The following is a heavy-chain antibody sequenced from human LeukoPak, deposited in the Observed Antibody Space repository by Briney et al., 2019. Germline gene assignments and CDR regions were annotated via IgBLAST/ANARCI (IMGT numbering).Heavy chain of an antibody. CDR3: AGSGSYFYYYYYYMDV. CDR2: INHSGST. V-gene: IGHV4-34*01. Sequence: SETLSLTRAVSGGSFSGYYWSWIRQPPGKGLEWIGEINHSGSTNYNPSLKSRVTISVDTSKNQFSLKLSSVTAADTAVYYCAGSGSYFYYYYYYMDVWGKGTTVTVSS. J-gene: IGHJ6*03. CDR1: GGSFSGYY. D-gene: IGHD3-10*01.